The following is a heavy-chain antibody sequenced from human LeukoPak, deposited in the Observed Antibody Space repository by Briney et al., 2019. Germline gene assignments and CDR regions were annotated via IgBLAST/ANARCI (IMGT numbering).Heavy chain of an antibody. V-gene: IGHV4-61*02. J-gene: IGHJ6*04. CDR3: ARDLRRMDV. CDR1: GGSISSGSYY. Sequence: SETLSLTCTVSGGSISSGSYYWSWIRQPAGKGLEWIGRIYTSGSTNYNPSLKSRVTMSVDTSKNQSSLKLSSVTAADTAVYYCARDLRRMDVWGKGTTVTISS. CDR2: IYTSGST.